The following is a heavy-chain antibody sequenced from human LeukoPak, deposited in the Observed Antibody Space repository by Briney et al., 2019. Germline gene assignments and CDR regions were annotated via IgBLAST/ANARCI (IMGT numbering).Heavy chain of an antibody. CDR1: GFMFSSYW. CDR2: IKEDGSEK. D-gene: IGHD6-19*01. CDR3: ARDLTSGWYGWDY. V-gene: IGHV3-7*01. J-gene: IGHJ4*02. Sequence: GGSLRLSCAASGFMFSSYWMSWVRQAPGKGLEWVADIKEDGSEKSYVDSVKGRFTISRDNAKNSLYLQMNSLRAEDTAVYYCARDLTSGWYGWDYWGQETLVTVSS.